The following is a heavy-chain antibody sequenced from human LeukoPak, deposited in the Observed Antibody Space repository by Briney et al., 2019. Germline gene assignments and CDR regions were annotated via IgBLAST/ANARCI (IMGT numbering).Heavy chain of an antibody. CDR1: GFSFSNSV. CDR2: IRSSGDVA. V-gene: IGHV3-21*06. J-gene: IGHJ4*02. CDR3: ARDRGGGSYDY. Sequence: GGSLRLSCAASGFSFSNSVMHWVRQAPGKGLEWVAGIRSSGDVAYYADSVQGRFAISRDNAKNSLYLQMSSLRAEDTAVYYCARDRGGGSYDYWGQGTVVTVSS. D-gene: IGHD1-26*01.